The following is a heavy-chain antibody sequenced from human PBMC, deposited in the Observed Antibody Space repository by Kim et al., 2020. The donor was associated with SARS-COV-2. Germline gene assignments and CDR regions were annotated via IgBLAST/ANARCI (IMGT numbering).Heavy chain of an antibody. Sequence: SHPPSLTFSISCYIFSIHSAAWNWIRQSPSRGLEWLGRTYYRSKWYNDYAVSVKSRITINPDTSKNQFSLQLNSVTPDDTAVYYCVKGIVARGGLDVWGQGTTVTVSS. V-gene: IGHV6-1*01. J-gene: IGHJ6*02. CDR2: TYYRSKWYN. D-gene: IGHD6-6*01. CDR3: VKGIVARGGLDV. CDR1: CYIFSIHSAA.